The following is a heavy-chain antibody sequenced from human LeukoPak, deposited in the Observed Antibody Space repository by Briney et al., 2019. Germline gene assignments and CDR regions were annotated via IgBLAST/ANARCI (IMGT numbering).Heavy chain of an antibody. J-gene: IGHJ4*02. V-gene: IGHV3-7*01. CDR2: IKQDGSEK. CDR1: GFTFSSYW. Sequence: GGSLRLSCAASGFTFSSYWMSWVRQAPGKGLEWVANIKQDGSEKYYVDSVKGRFTISRDNAENSLYLQMNSLRAEDTALFYCVYGNNFDYWGQGTLVTVSS. CDR3: VYGNNFDY. D-gene: IGHD4-11*01.